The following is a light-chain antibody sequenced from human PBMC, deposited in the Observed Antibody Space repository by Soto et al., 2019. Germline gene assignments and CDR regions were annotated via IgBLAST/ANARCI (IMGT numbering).Light chain of an antibody. CDR2: AAS. CDR3: QKYNNDPLT. CDR1: QGISNY. V-gene: IGKV1-27*01. J-gene: IGKJ3*01. Sequence: DIQMTQSPSSLSASVGDRVTITCRASQGISNYLAWYQQKPGKVPKLLISAASTLQSGVPSRFSGSGSGTEFTLTISSLQPEDVGTFYCQKYNNDPLTFVPGTKVDIK.